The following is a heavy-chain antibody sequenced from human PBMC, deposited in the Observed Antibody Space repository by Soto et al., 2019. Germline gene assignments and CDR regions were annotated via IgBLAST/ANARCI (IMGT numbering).Heavy chain of an antibody. CDR2: IWFDGSKT. D-gene: IGHD1-1*01. CDR1: GVNCNRFG. CDR3: VRGGENVFDS. Sequence: QVQLVESGGGVVQPGRSLRLSCAASGVNCNRFGMQWVRQIAGKGPEWLAVIWFDGSKTYYADSVKGRFTISRDNSNNTLYPEMDSLRGDDRALYYCVRGGENVFDSWGQGTLVTVSS. J-gene: IGHJ4*02. V-gene: IGHV3-33*01.